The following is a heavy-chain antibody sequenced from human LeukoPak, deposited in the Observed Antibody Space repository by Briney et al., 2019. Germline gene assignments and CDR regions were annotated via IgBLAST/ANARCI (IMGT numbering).Heavy chain of an antibody. D-gene: IGHD3-3*01. CDR1: GGSFSGYC. CDR3: ARTRDFWSGYFDY. Sequence: PSETLSLTCAVYGGSFSGYCWSWIRQPPGKGLEWIGYILHSGSTYYNPSLKSRVTISIDTSKSQFSLKLSSVTAADTAVYYCARTRDFWSGYFDYWGQGTLVTVSS. V-gene: IGHV4-34*12. CDR2: ILHSGST. J-gene: IGHJ4*02.